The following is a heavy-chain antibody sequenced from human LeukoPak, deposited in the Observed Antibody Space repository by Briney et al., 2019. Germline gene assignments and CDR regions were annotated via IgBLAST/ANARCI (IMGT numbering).Heavy chain of an antibody. J-gene: IGHJ4*02. Sequence: GGSLRLSCGASGFTFSSYWMHWVRQAPGEGLVWVSRINSDGSSTSYADSVKGRFTISRDNAKNTLYLQMNSLRAEDTAVYYCARDIPLRGWLQPDYWGQGTLVTVSS. CDR2: INSDGSST. CDR1: GFTFSSYW. CDR3: ARDIPLRGWLQPDY. V-gene: IGHV3-74*01. D-gene: IGHD5-24*01.